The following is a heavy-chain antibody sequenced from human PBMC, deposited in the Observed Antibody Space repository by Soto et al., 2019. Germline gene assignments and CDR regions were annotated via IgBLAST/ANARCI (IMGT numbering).Heavy chain of an antibody. J-gene: IGHJ4*02. CDR3: ARSPPTDGPFDY. Sequence: QLQLQESGPGLVKPSETLSLTCTVSGGSISSSSYYWGWIRQPPGKGLEWIGSIYYSGSTYYNPSLKIRVTISVDTSKTQFSLKRSSVTAADTAVYYCARSPPTDGPFDYWGQGTLVTVSS. CDR2: IYYSGST. V-gene: IGHV4-39*01. CDR1: GGSISSSSYY.